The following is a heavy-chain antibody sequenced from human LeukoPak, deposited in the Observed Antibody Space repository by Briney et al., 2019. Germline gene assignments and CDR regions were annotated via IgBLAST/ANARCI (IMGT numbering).Heavy chain of an antibody. V-gene: IGHV4-34*09. CDR2: INHSGST. J-gene: IGHJ4*02. CDR3: ARAPAGGSSWYPFDY. D-gene: IGHD6-13*01. Sequence: PSETLSLTCAVYGGSFSGYYWSWIRQPPGKGLEWIGEINHSGSTYYNPSLKSRVTISVDTSKNQFSLKLSSVTAADTAVYYCARAPAGGSSWYPFDYWGQGTLVTVSS. CDR1: GGSFSGYY.